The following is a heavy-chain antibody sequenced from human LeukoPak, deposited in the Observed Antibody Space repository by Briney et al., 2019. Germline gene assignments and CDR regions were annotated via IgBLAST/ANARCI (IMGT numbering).Heavy chain of an antibody. Sequence: GGSLRLSCAASGFPFSSYWMHWVRQAPGKGLVWVSRINSDGSTTNYADSVKGRFTFSRDNAKNTLYLQMNSLRAEDTAVYYCARVGRGGSGSYFFDYWGQGTLVTVSS. CDR3: ARVGRGGSGSYFFDY. CDR1: GFPFSSYW. J-gene: IGHJ4*02. D-gene: IGHD3-10*01. V-gene: IGHV3-74*01. CDR2: INSDGSTT.